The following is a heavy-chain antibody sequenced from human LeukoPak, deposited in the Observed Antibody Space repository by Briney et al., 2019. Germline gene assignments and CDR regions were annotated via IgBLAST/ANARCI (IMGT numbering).Heavy chain of an antibody. V-gene: IGHV3-23*01. CDR2: ISGSGGST. CDR3: AKFEFGF. CDR1: GFTFSSYV. J-gene: IGHJ4*02. D-gene: IGHD3-16*01. Sequence: GGSLSLSCPVSGFTFSSYVMSWVRQPPGKGLEWFSAISGSGGSTYYADSVKGRFTISRDNSKNTLYLQMNSLRDEDTAVYYCAKFEFGFWGQGTLVTVSS.